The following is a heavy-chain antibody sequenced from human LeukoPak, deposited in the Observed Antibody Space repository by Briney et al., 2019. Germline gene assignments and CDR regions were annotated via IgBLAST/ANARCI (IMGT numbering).Heavy chain of an antibody. Sequence: GGSLRLSCAASGFTFSSYGMHWVHQAPGKGLEWVAVIWYDGSNEYYADSVKGRFTISRDNSKNTLYLQMNSLRAEDTAVYYCARVRSSYSSSSLYNWFDPWGQGTLVTVSS. D-gene: IGHD6-6*01. CDR1: GFTFSSYG. CDR2: IWYDGSNE. J-gene: IGHJ5*02. CDR3: ARVRSSYSSSSLYNWFDP. V-gene: IGHV3-33*01.